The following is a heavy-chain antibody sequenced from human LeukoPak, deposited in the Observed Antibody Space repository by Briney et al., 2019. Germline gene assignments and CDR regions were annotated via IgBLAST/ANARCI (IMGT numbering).Heavy chain of an antibody. V-gene: IGHV1-2*02. CDR1: GYTFTGYY. J-gene: IGHJ6*02. CDR2: INPNSGGT. D-gene: IGHD6-13*01. CDR3: AREPSFYSIAAAGIDYYYGMDV. Sequence: ASVKVSCKASGYTFTGYYMHWVRQAPGQGLEWMGWINPNSGGTNYAQKFQGRVTMTRDTSISTAYMELSRLRSDDTAVYYCAREPSFYSIAAAGIDYYYGMDVWGQGTTVTVSS.